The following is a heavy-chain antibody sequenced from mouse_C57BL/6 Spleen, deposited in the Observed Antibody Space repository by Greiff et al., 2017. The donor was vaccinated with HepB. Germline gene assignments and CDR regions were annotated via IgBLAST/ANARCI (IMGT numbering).Heavy chain of an antibody. D-gene: IGHD2-4*01. V-gene: IGHV3-6*01. J-gene: IGHJ4*01. CDR3: AREYYDVAMDY. Sequence: EVQLQQSGPGLVKPSQSLSLTCSVTGYSITSGYYWNWIRQFPGNKLEWMGYISYDGSNNYNPSLKNRISITRDTSKNQFFLKLNSVTTEDTATYYCAREYYDVAMDYWGQGTSVTVSS. CDR2: ISYDGSN. CDR1: GYSITSGYY.